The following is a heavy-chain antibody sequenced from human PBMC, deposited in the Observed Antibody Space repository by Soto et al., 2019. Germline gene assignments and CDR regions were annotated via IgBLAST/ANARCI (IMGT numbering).Heavy chain of an antibody. CDR3: AAYYYDSSVFDY. J-gene: IGHJ4*02. D-gene: IGHD3-22*01. Sequence: QITLKESGPTLVKPTQTLTLTCTFSGFSLSTSGVGVGWIRQPPGKALEWLALIYWDDDKRYSPSLKSRLTIPKDTSKNQVVLTMTNMDPVDTATYYCAAYYYDSSVFDYWGQGTLVTVSS. CDR1: GFSLSTSGVG. CDR2: IYWDDDK. V-gene: IGHV2-5*02.